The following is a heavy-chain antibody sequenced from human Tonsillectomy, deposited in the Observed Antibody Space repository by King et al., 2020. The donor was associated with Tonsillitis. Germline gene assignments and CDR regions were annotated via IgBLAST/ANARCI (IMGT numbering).Heavy chain of an antibody. D-gene: IGHD3-10*01. V-gene: IGHV4-59*01. CDR1: GGSISSYY. Sequence: QLQESGPGLVKPSETLSLTCTVSGGSISSYYWSWIRQPPGKGLEWIGYIYYSGSTNYNPSLKSRVTISVDTSKNQFSLKLSSVTAADTAVYYCARENYYYGSGSYFWFDPWGQGTLVTVSS. J-gene: IGHJ5*02. CDR2: IYYSGST. CDR3: ARENYYYGSGSYFWFDP.